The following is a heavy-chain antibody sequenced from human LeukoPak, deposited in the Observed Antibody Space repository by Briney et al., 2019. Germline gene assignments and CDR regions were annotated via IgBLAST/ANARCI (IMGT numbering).Heavy chain of an antibody. V-gene: IGHV1-69*13. CDR1: GYTFTSYG. CDR2: IIPIFGTA. J-gene: IGHJ4*02. CDR3: ARALKRGYSFPPTGY. D-gene: IGHD5-18*01. Sequence: ASVKVSCKASGYTFTSYGISWVRQAPGQGLEWMGGIIPIFGTANYAQKFQGRVTITADESTSTAYMELSSPRSEDTAVYYCARALKRGYSFPPTGYWGQGTLVTVSS.